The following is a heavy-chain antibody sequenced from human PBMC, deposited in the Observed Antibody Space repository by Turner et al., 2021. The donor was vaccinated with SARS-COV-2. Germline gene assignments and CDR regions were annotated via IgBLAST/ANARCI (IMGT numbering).Heavy chain of an antibody. CDR2: INSDGSST. D-gene: IGHD2-2*02. CDR3: ARDCSSTNCDRSGFNY. J-gene: IGHJ4*02. V-gene: IGHV3-74*01. Sequence: EVQLVESGGGLVQPGGSLRLSCAASGFTFSNYWMHWVRQAPGKGLVWVSRINSDGSSTSYAGSVKGRFTISRDNAKNTLYLQMNSLRAEDTAVYYCARDCSSTNCDRSGFNYWGQGTLVTVSS. CDR1: GFTFSNYW.